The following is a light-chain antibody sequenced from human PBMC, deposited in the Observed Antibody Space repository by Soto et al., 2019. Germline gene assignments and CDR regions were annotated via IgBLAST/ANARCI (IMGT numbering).Light chain of an antibody. CDR2: GDS. CDR3: QSYDSSLSGRVV. J-gene: IGLJ2*01. V-gene: IGLV1-40*01. CDR1: SSSIGAGYD. Sequence: QSVLTQPPSVSGAPGQRVTISCTGGSSSIGAGYDVHWYQHLPGTAPKLLIYGDSNRPSGVPDRFSGSKSGTSASLAITGLQAVDEGDYYCQSYDSSLSGRVVFGGGTKLTVL.